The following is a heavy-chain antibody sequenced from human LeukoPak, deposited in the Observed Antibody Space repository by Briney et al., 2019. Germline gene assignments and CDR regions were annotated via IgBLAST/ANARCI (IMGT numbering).Heavy chain of an antibody. CDR1: GGTFSSYA. CDR3: ASVREIPANYYDSSGYCSYFDY. V-gene: IGHV1-69*05. J-gene: IGHJ4*02. CDR2: IIPIFGTA. Sequence: SVKVSCKASGGTFSSYAISWVRQAPGQGLEWMGGIIPIFGTANYAQKFQGRVTITTDESTSTAYMELSSLRSEDTAVYYCASVREIPANYYDSSGYCSYFDYWGQGTLVTVSS. D-gene: IGHD3-22*01.